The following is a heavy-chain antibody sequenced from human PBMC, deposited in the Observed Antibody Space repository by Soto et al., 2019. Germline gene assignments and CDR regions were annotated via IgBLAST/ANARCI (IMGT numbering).Heavy chain of an antibody. J-gene: IGHJ4*02. CDR1: GFTFSNYW. Sequence: PGGSLRLSCAASGFTFSNYWMHWVRQAPGKGLVWVSRISSDGSSTTYADSVKGRFTISRDNAENSLYLQMNSLRAEDTAVYYCARDYRADWGPGTLVTVSS. CDR2: ISSDGSST. V-gene: IGHV3-74*01. CDR3: ARDYRAD. D-gene: IGHD1-26*01.